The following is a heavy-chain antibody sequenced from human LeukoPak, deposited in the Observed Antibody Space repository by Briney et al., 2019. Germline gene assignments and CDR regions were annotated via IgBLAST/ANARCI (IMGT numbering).Heavy chain of an antibody. D-gene: IGHD3-9*01. J-gene: IGHJ5*02. V-gene: IGHV5-10-1*01. CDR3: ARRHYDSLTANSWFDP. CDR1: GYSFSAYY. CDR2: IDPRDSYT. Sequence: GESLRISCEASGYSFSAYYITWVRQMPGKGLEWMGRIDPRDSYTIYSPSFQGHVTISADKSINTAYLQWNSLRASDTATYYCARRHYDSLTANSWFDPWGQGTLVTVSS.